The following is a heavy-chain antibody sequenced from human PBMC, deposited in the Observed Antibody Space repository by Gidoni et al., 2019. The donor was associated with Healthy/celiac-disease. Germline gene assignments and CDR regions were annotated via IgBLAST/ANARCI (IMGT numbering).Heavy chain of an antibody. CDR1: GFTFSSYA. CDR3: AKGSGSSGWRNWFDP. D-gene: IGHD6-19*01. Sequence: EVQLLESGGGLVQPGGSLRLSCAASGFTFSSYAMSWVRQAPGKGLEWVSAISGSGGSTYYADSVKVRFTISRDNSKNTLYLQMNSLRAEDMAVYYCAKGSGSSGWRNWFDPWGQGTLVTVSS. CDR2: ISGSGGST. V-gene: IGHV3-23*01. J-gene: IGHJ5*02.